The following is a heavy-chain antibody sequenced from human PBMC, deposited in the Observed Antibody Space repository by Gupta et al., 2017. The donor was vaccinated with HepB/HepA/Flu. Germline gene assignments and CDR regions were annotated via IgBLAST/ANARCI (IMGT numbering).Heavy chain of an antibody. V-gene: IGHV3-15*01. Sequence: DVQLVESGGGFVEPGGSLRLSCAASGFTFKDPWMSWVRQAPGKGLEWLGRIYSRSDGGATDYVAPVKGRFTISRDDSKSTVYLQMDSLKTEDTAVYYCTTDPRHWGQGTLVTVSS. CDR2: IYSRSDGGAT. CDR3: TTDPRH. J-gene: IGHJ1*01. CDR1: GFTFKDPW.